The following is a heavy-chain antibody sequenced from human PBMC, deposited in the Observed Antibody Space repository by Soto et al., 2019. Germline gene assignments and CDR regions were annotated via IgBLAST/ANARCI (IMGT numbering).Heavy chain of an antibody. V-gene: IGHV1-2*02. D-gene: IGHD3-9*01. CDR3: ARDQERYFDWLSLDYYYGMDV. J-gene: IGHJ6*02. CDR2: INPNSGGT. Sequence: ASSVKVYCKASGYTFPGYYMNWVLQAPGQGHGWMGWINPNSGGTSYAQKFQGRVTITRDTSASTAYMELSSLRSEDTAVYYCARDQERYFDWLSLDYYYGMDVWGQGTTVTVSS. CDR1: GYTFPGYY.